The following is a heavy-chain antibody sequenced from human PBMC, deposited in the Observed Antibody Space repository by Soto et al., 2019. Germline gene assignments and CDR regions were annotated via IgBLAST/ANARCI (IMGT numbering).Heavy chain of an antibody. CDR3: ARESRYCGGGSCHFLPGVDY. Sequence: QVQLVQSGAEVKKPGSSVKVYCKASGGTFSSYAISWVRQAPGQGLEWMGGIIPIFGTANYAQKFQGRVTTTAAESTSTADMELSSRSSEDTAVCYCARESRYCGGGSCHFLPGVDYWGQGPLVTVSS. V-gene: IGHV1-69*12. D-gene: IGHD2-15*01. CDR2: IIPIFGTA. J-gene: IGHJ4*02. CDR1: GGTFSSYA.